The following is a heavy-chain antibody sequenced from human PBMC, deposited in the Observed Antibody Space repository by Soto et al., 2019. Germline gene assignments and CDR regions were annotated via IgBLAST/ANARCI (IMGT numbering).Heavy chain of an antibody. V-gene: IGHV1-2*02. J-gene: IGHJ4*02. CDR2: INPNSGGT. Sequence: GASVKVSCKASGYTFTGYYMHWVRQAPGQGLEWMGWINPNSGGTNYAQKFQGRVTMTRDTSISTAYMELSRLRSDDTAVYYCARAPRGSSGWPYFDYWGQGTLVTVPS. CDR1: GYTFTGYY. D-gene: IGHD6-19*01. CDR3: ARAPRGSSGWPYFDY.